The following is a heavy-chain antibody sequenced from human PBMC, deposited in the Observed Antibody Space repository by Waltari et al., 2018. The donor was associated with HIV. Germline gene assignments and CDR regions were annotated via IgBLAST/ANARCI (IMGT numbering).Heavy chain of an antibody. V-gene: IGHV3-21*04. D-gene: IGHD3-16*01. Sequence: LVESGGGVVKTGGSIGLTCEASGFDLRPYSMNWVRQSPMRGLEWVASIRRGNNEKHYLDSVRGRFAISRDISESSVYLQMESLKEDDTATYFCVRDDPGYGPIDYWGQGTLVTV. CDR2: IRRGNNEK. CDR1: GFDLRPYS. J-gene: IGHJ4*02. CDR3: VRDDPGYGPIDY.